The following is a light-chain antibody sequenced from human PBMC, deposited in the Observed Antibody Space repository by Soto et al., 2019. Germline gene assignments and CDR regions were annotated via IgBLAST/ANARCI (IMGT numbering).Light chain of an antibody. CDR1: QIIGIG. CDR3: QQYNDFSWT. V-gene: IGKV1-5*03. Sequence: IQMTQSPSTLSPSVGDRVASTCRASQIIGIGLAWYQKKPGKAHRFLIYKASTLQNGVPSRFSGSGSGTKFTLTISSLQPDDFATYYCQQYNDFSWTFGQGTKVEIK. J-gene: IGKJ1*01. CDR2: KAS.